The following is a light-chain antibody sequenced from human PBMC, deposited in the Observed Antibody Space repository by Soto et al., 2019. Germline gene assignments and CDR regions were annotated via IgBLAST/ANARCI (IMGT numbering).Light chain of an antibody. J-gene: IGLJ3*02. CDR2: EVT. V-gene: IGLV2-8*01. CDR1: SSDVGDYDY. Sequence: QSVLTQPPSASGSPGQSVTISCTGTSSDVGDYDYVSWYQQHPGKAPRLIIYEVTKRPSGVPDRFSGSKSGTTASLTVSGLQAEDEADYYCSSYAGNNKLVFGGGTQLTVL. CDR3: SSYAGNNKLV.